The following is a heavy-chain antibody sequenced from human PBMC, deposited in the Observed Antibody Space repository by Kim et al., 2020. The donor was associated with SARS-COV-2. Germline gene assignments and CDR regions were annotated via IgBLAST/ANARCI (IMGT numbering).Heavy chain of an antibody. CDR1: GGSFSGYY. V-gene: IGHV4-34*01. CDR3: ARAYCSSTSCHLRAAGTHDAFDV. D-gene: IGHD2-2*01. CDR2: INHSGST. J-gene: IGHJ3*01. Sequence: SQTLSLTCAVYGGSFSGYYWSWIRQPPGKGLEWIGEINHSGSTNYNPSLKSRVTISVDTSKNQFSLKLSSVTAADTAVYYCARAYCSSTSCHLRAAGTHDAFDVWGQGTMVTVSS.